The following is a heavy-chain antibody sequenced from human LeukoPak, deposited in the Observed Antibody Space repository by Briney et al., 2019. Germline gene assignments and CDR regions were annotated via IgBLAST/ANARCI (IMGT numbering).Heavy chain of an antibody. Sequence: GGSLRLSCAASGFTFSSYSMNWVRQAPGKGLEWVSSISSSSSYIYYADSVKGRFTISRDNSKNTLYLQMNSLRAEDTAVYYCAKESIAAAGGNWFDPWGQGTLVTVSS. CDR1: GFTFSSYS. D-gene: IGHD6-13*01. V-gene: IGHV3-21*01. CDR3: AKESIAAAGGNWFDP. CDR2: ISSSSSYI. J-gene: IGHJ5*02.